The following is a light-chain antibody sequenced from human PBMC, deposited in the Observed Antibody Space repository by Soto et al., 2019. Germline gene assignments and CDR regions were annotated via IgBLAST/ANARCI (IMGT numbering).Light chain of an antibody. J-gene: IGKJ4*01. CDR1: QNVNDN. Sequence: EIVMTQSPATMSVSPGERATLSCRASQNVNDNLAWYQQKPGQAPRLLVYDTSARATGVPARFSGSRSGPEFTLTINSLQSEDFAIYYCQRYNNWPLTFGGGTKVDIK. CDR2: DTS. V-gene: IGKV3-15*01. CDR3: QRYNNWPLT.